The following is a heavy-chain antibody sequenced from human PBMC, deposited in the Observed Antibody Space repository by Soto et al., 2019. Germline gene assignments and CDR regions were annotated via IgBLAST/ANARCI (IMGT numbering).Heavy chain of an antibody. CDR1: GGSISSGDYY. J-gene: IGHJ5*02. Sequence: PSETLSLTCTVSGGSISSGDYYWSWIRQPPGKGLEWIGYIYYSGSTYYNPSLKSRVTISVDTSKNQFSLKLSSVTAADTAVYYCARGRGSSYGLDPWGQGTLVTVSS. D-gene: IGHD5-18*01. CDR2: IYYSGST. V-gene: IGHV4-30-4*01. CDR3: ARGRGSSYGLDP.